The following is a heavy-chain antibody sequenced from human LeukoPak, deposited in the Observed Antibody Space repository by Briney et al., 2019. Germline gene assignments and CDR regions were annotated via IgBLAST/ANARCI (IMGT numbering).Heavy chain of an antibody. Sequence: GGSLRLSCAASGFTFSSYEMNWVRQAPGKGLEWVSSISSSSSYIYYADSVKGRFTISRDNAKNSLYLQMNSLRAEDTAVYYCAKDPRRYSRTGGYFEYWGQGTLITVSS. V-gene: IGHV3-21*01. CDR3: AKDPRRYSRTGGYFEY. CDR1: GFTFSSYE. J-gene: IGHJ4*02. D-gene: IGHD6-13*01. CDR2: ISSSSSYI.